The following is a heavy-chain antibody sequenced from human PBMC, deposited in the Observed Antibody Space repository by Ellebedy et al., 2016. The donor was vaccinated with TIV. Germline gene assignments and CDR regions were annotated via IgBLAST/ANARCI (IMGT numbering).Heavy chain of an antibody. CDR3: AKDGGVNYDFGRRYYYYGMDV. D-gene: IGHD3-3*01. CDR1: GFIFNAYG. Sequence: GGSLRLSCAASGFIFNAYGMHWVRQAPGKGLEWVAVISYDGSLKYYADSVKGRFTISRDNSKSTLSLEMNSLRAEDTAVDYCAKDGGVNYDFGRRYYYYGMDVWGQGTTVTVSS. CDR2: ISYDGSLK. V-gene: IGHV3-30*18. J-gene: IGHJ6*02.